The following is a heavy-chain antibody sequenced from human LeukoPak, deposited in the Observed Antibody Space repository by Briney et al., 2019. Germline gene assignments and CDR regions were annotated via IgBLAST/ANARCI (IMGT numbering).Heavy chain of an antibody. CDR1: GYTFTNYY. CDR2: INPTGGST. D-gene: IGHD2-2*01. CDR3: ARGYCSSTSCYFGLIDY. V-gene: IGHV1-46*01. J-gene: IGHJ4*02. Sequence: ASVKVSCKASGYTFTNYYMHWVRQAPGQGLEWMGIINPTGGSTSSAQKFQGRVTMTRDSSTSTVYMELSSLRSEDTAVYYCARGYCSSTSCYFGLIDYWGQGTLVTVSS.